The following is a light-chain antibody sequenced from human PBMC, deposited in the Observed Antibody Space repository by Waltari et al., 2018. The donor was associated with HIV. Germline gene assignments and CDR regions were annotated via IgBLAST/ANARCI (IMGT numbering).Light chain of an antibody. Sequence: EIVFTQSPVTLSLSPGERAILSCRASQSINSVDLAWYQQIPGQAPRLLISGASSRATGIADRFSGSGSGADFTLTISRLEPEDFAVYYCQQYGSSPLYTFGQGTKLEIK. J-gene: IGKJ2*01. CDR1: QSINSVD. V-gene: IGKV3-20*01. CDR3: QQYGSSPLYT. CDR2: GAS.